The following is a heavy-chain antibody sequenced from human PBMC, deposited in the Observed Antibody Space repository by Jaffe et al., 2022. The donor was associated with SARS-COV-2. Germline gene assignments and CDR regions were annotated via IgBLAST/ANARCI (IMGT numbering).Heavy chain of an antibody. J-gene: IGHJ5*02. D-gene: IGHD3-9*01. CDR1: GGSFSGYF. CDR3: ARGHYDILTGFYARWFDP. CDR2: IHHGGST. V-gene: IGHV4-34*01. Sequence: QVQLQQWGAGLLKPSETLSLTCAVYGGSFSGYFWSWIRQPPGKGLEWIGEIHHGGSTNYNPSLKSRVTISVDTSKNQFSLKMNSVTAADTAVYYCARGHYDILTGFYARWFDPWGQGTLVTVSS.